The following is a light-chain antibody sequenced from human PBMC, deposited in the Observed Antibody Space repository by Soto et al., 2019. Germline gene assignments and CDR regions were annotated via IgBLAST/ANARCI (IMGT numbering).Light chain of an antibody. V-gene: IGLV1-44*01. J-gene: IGLJ2*01. Sequence: QSVLTQPPSASGTPGQRVTISCSGSSSNIGTNSVNWYQQLPETAPKLLIYSNNQRPSGVLDRFSGSKSGTSASLAISGLQSEDEADYYCTAWDDNLSLVVFGGGTQLTVL. CDR2: SNN. CDR3: TAWDDNLSLVV. CDR1: SSNIGTNS.